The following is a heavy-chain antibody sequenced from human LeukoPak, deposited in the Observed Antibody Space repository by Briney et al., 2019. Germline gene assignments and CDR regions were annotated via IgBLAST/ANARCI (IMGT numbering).Heavy chain of an antibody. J-gene: IGHJ6*04. D-gene: IGHD2-15*01. Sequence: ASVKVSCKASGGTFSSYAISWVRQAPGQGLEWMGGIIPIFGTANYAQKFQGRVTITADKSTSTAHMELSSLRSEDTAVYYCAREIVVAATQYYYYYYGMDVWGKGTTVTASS. CDR1: GGTFSSYA. V-gene: IGHV1-69*06. CDR3: AREIVVAATQYYYYYYGMDV. CDR2: IIPIFGTA.